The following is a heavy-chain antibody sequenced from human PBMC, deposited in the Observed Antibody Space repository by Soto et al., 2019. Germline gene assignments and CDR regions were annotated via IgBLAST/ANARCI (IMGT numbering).Heavy chain of an antibody. CDR3: ARDRERITMVLPIALGAMDV. Sequence: EEQLVESGGDLVQPGGSLRLSCAASGFTFSYYWITWVRQAPGKGLAWVANINPDGSETFYADSLKGRLTISRDNSKNSLSLHMDSLRVEDTAVYYCARDRERITMVLPIALGAMDVWGQGATVAVSS. CDR1: GFTFSYYW. V-gene: IGHV3-7*03. J-gene: IGHJ6*02. CDR2: INPDGSET. D-gene: IGHD3-10*01.